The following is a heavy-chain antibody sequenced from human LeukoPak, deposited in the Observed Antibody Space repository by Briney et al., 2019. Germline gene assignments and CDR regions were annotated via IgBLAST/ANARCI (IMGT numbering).Heavy chain of an antibody. CDR3: AREGAYYYGSGSYPNGDY. D-gene: IGHD3-10*01. V-gene: IGHV1-18*01. CDR1: GYTFTNYG. Sequence: GASVKVSCKASGYTFTNYGLTWVRQAPGQGLEWMGWISAYNGNTNYAQKLQGRVTMTTDTSTSTAYMGLRSLRSDDTAVYYCAREGAYYYGSGSYPNGDYWGQGTLVTVSS. CDR2: ISAYNGNT. J-gene: IGHJ4*02.